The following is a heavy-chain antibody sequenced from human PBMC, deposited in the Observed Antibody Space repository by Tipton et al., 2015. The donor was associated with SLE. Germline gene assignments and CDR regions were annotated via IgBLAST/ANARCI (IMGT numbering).Heavy chain of an antibody. CDR2: IFHSGST. D-gene: IGHD6-13*01. J-gene: IGHJ4*02. CDR1: GYSISSGYY. Sequence: TLSLTCTVSGYSISSGYYWGWIRQPPGKGLEWIASIFHSGSTYFNPSLKSRVTISVDTSKNQFSLDLSSVTAADTAVYYCARERLYSSSWFSDWGQGTLVTVSS. V-gene: IGHV4-38-2*02. CDR3: ARERLYSSSWFSD.